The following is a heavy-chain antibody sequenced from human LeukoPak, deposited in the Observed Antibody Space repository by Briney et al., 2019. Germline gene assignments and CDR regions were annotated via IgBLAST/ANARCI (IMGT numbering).Heavy chain of an antibody. V-gene: IGHV3-64*01. CDR1: GFTFSSYA. Sequence: PGGSLRLSCAASGFTFSSYAMHWVRQAPGKGLEYVSAISSNGGSTYYANSVKGRFTISRDNSKNTLYLQMGSLRAEDMAVYYCARAAMVTGPNWFDPWGQGNLVTVSS. CDR2: ISSNGGST. D-gene: IGHD5-18*01. J-gene: IGHJ5*02. CDR3: ARAAMVTGPNWFDP.